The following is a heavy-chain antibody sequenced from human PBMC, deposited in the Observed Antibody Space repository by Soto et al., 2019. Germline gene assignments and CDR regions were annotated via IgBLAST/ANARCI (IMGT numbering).Heavy chain of an antibody. CDR2: IFHTGGT. CDR3: ARVFSSGSGWMYYFDF. Sequence: QVQLQESGPGLVKPSETLSLTCTVSSDSIAGENWWSWVRQPPGMGLEWIGEIFHTGGTNYNPSLKSRVTMEVDKSKNQFSLNLISATAADPAVYYCARVFSSGSGWMYYFDFWGQGTLGSVSS. V-gene: IGHV4-4*02. CDR1: SDSIAGENW. J-gene: IGHJ4*02. D-gene: IGHD6-25*01.